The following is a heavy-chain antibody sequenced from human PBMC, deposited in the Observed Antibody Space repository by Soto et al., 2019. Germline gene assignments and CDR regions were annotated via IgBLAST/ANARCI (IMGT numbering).Heavy chain of an antibody. CDR2: ISWNSGSI. J-gene: IGHJ4*02. Sequence: EVQLVESGGGLVQPGRSLRLSCAASGFTFDDYAMHWVRQAPGKGLEWVSGISWNSGSIGYADSVKGRFTISRDNAKNSLYLQMTSLRAEDTALYYCAKDPYSYGPYYFDYWGQGTLVTVSS. CDR3: AKDPYSYGPYYFDY. CDR1: GFTFDDYA. D-gene: IGHD5-18*01. V-gene: IGHV3-9*01.